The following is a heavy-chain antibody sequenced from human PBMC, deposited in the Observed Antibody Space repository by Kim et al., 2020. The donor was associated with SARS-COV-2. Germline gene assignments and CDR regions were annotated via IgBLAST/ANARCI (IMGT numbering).Heavy chain of an antibody. CDR2: INHSGST. CDR1: GGSFSGYY. Sequence: SETLSLTCAVYGGSFSGYYWSWIRQPPGKGLEWIGEINHSGSTNYNPSLKSRVTISVDTSKNQFSLKLSSVTAADTAVYYCALIAVAGGIDYWGQGTLVTVSS. V-gene: IGHV4-34*01. D-gene: IGHD6-19*01. J-gene: IGHJ4*02. CDR3: ALIAVAGGIDY.